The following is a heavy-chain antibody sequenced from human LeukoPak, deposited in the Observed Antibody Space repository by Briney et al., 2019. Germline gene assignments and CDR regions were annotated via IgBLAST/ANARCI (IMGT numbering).Heavy chain of an antibody. D-gene: IGHD6-13*01. Sequence: GGSLRLSCAASGLTVSSNYMSWVRQAPGKGLEWVSVIYSGGSTYYADSVKGRFTISRDNSKNTLYLQMNSLRAEDTAVYYCARTAAAGTPEDYFDYWGQGTLVTVSS. CDR3: ARTAAAGTPEDYFDY. CDR1: GLTVSSNY. J-gene: IGHJ4*02. V-gene: IGHV3-53*01. CDR2: IYSGGST.